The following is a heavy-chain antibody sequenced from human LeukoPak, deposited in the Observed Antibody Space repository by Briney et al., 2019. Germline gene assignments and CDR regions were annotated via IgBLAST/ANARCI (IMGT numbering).Heavy chain of an antibody. Sequence: SGGTNYAQKFQGRVTMTRDTSISTAYMELSSLRSEDTAVYYCAITYYYDSSGYNWYFDLWGRGTLVTVSS. CDR2: SGGT. CDR3: AITYYYDSSGYNWYFDL. D-gene: IGHD3-22*01. J-gene: IGHJ2*01. V-gene: IGHV1-2*02.